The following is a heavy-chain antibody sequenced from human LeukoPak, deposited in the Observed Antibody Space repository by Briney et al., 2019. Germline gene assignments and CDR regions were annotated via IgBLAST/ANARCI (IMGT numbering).Heavy chain of an antibody. CDR3: AKAIGLYYDFWSENYFDY. CDR1: GFTFSSYT. Sequence: PGGSLRLSCTASGFTFSSYTMSWVHQAPGKGLKWVSTITTGGPNTYYADSVKGRFTVSRDDSKNTLYLQMNSLRAEDTAVYYCAKAIGLYYDFWSENYFDYWGQGTLVTVSS. CDR2: ITTGGPNT. V-gene: IGHV3-23*01. D-gene: IGHD3-3*01. J-gene: IGHJ4*02.